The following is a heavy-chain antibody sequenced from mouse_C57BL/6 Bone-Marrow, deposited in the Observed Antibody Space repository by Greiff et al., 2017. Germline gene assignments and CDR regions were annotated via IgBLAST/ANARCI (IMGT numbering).Heavy chain of an antibody. CDR1: GFTFSSYG. Sequence: EVQLVESGGDLVKPGGSLKLSCAASGFTFSSYGMSWVRQTPDKRLEWVATISSGGSYTYYPDSVKGRFTISRDHAKKHPYLQKSSLKAEDTAMYYRERQGGGFDHRGQGTTLTVSS. CDR2: ISSGGSYT. J-gene: IGHJ2*01. CDR3: ERQGGGFDH. V-gene: IGHV5-6*01.